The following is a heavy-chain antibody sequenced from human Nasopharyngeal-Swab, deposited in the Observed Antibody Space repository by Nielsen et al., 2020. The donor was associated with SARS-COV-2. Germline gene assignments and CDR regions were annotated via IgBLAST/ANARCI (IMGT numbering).Heavy chain of an antibody. CDR1: GFSVSTNY. J-gene: IGHJ3*02. D-gene: IGHD1-26*01. V-gene: IGHV3-53*01. CDR3: ARGWELLHRAFDT. Sequence: GGSLRLSCVASGFSVSTNYMSWVRQAPGKGLEWVSVLYGGGSTYYADSVKGRFSISRDSSKNTLYLQMNSLRAEDTAVYYCARGWELLHRAFDTWGQGTMVTVSS. CDR2: LYGGGST.